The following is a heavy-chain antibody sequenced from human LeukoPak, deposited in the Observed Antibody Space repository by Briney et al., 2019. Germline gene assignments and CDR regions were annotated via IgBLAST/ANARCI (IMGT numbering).Heavy chain of an antibody. CDR3: ARGTLNIPGEHGAFDY. J-gene: IGHJ4*02. V-gene: IGHV3-21*01. CDR2: ISTSSSYI. D-gene: IGHD1-14*01. CDR1: GFTFSSYS. Sequence: GGSLRLSCAVSGFTFSSYSMNWVRQAPGKGLEWVSSISTSSSYIHYADSVKGRFTISRDNAKNSLYLQMDSLRAEDTAVYYCARGTLNIPGEHGAFDYWGQGTLVTVSS.